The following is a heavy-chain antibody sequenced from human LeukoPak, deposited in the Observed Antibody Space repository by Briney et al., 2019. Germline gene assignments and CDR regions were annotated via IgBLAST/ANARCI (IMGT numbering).Heavy chain of an antibody. D-gene: IGHD3-22*01. J-gene: IGHJ5*02. CDR1: GGTFSSYA. Sequence: GASVKVSCKASGGTFSSYAISWVRQAPGQGLEWMGRIIPIFGTADYAQKFQGRVTITTDESTSTAYMELSSLRSEDTAVHYCARGAYDSSGYYPYNWFDPWGQGTLVTVSS. V-gene: IGHV1-69*05. CDR2: IIPIFGTA. CDR3: ARGAYDSSGYYPYNWFDP.